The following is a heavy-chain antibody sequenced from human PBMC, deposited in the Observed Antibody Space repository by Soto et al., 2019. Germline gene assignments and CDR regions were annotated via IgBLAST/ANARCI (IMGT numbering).Heavy chain of an antibody. J-gene: IGHJ6*02. V-gene: IGHV4-59*01. D-gene: IGHD6-19*01. CDR3: AREVAVAEVGGYYYGMDV. CDR1: GGSISSYY. Sequence: QVQLQESGPGLVKPSETLSLTCTVSGGSISSYYWSWIRQPPGKGLEWIGYIYYSGSTNYNPSLKSRVTISVDTSKNQFSLKLSSVTAADTAVYYCAREVAVAEVGGYYYGMDVWGQGTTVTVSS. CDR2: IYYSGST.